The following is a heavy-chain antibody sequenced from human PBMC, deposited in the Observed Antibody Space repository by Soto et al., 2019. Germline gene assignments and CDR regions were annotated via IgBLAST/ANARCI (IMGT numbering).Heavy chain of an antibody. J-gene: IGHJ5*02. CDR2: IYHSGST. V-gene: IGHV4-34*01. CDR1: GGSFSGYY. CDR3: ARETFEGNWFDP. Sequence: SETLSLTCAVYGGSFSGYYWSWIRQPPGKGLEWIGEIYHSGSTNYNPSLKSRVTISVDKSKNQFSLKLSSVTAADTAVYYCARETFEGNWFDPWGQGTLVTVSS.